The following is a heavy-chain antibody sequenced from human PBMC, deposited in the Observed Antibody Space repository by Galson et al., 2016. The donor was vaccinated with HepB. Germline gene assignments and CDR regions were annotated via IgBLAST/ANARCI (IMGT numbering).Heavy chain of an antibody. D-gene: IGHD5-12*01. CDR2: TNPSDGST. CDR3: SRGTMGGYDFDY. Sequence: SVKVSCKATGYAFSRYYIHWVRQAPGRGLEWMAITNPSDGSTRYTQKFQGGVIMTRDTSTSTVYMQLSSLKSEDTAVYYCSRGTMGGYDFDYWGQGTLVTVSS. V-gene: IGHV1-46*01. J-gene: IGHJ4*02. CDR1: GYAFSRYY.